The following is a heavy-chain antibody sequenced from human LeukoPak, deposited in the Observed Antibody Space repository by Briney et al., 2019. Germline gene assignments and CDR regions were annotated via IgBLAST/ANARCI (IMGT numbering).Heavy chain of an antibody. CDR1: GFTFSSYN. CDR2: ISSSGGTI. CDR3: ARVSGYGNYYYYMDV. V-gene: IGHV3-48*04. J-gene: IGHJ6*03. Sequence: GGSLRLSCAASGFTFSSYNMNWVRRAPGKGLEWVSYISSSGGTIYYADSVKGRFTISRDNAKNSLYLQMNSLRAEDTAVYYCARVSGYGNYYYYMDVWGKGTTVTISS. D-gene: IGHD5-18*01.